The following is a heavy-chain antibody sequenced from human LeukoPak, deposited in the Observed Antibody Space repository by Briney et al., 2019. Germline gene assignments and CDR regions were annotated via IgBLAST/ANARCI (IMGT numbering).Heavy chain of an antibody. CDR2: ISYDGSKK. CDR1: GFTFSSYA. J-gene: IGHJ4*02. D-gene: IGHD3-22*01. CDR3: AKDRGSSGYYGY. V-gene: IGHV3-30*04. Sequence: AGGSLRLSCAASGFTFSSYAMHWVRQAPGKGLEWVAVISYDGSKKYYPDSVKGRFTISRDNSKNTLYLQMNSLRAEDTAVYYCAKDRGSSGYYGYWGQGTLVTVSS.